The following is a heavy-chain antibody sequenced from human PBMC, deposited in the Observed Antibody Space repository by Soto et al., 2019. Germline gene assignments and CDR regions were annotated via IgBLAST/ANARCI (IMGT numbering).Heavy chain of an antibody. D-gene: IGHD2-15*01. CDR3: AGTIVVVVAATPYFDY. CDR2: INHSGST. V-gene: IGHV4-34*01. Sequence: PSETLSLTCAVYGGSFSGYYWSWIRQPPGKGLEWIGEINHSGSTNYNPSLKSRVTISVDTSKNQFSLKLSSVTAADTAVYYCAGTIVVVVAATPYFDYWGQGTMVTVSS. J-gene: IGHJ4*03. CDR1: GGSFSGYY.